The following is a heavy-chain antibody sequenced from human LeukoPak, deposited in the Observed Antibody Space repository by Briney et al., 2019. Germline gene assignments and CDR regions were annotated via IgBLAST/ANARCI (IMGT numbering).Heavy chain of an antibody. CDR2: INPSGGST. D-gene: IGHD4-17*01. Sequence: ASVKVSCKASGYTFTSYYMHWVRQAPGQGLEWMGIINPSGGSTSYAQKFQGRVTMTRDTSTSTVYMELSSLRFEDTAVYYCARGSITVTPGLSPSYWGQGTLVTVSS. CDR1: GYTFTSYY. J-gene: IGHJ4*02. CDR3: ARGSITVTPGLSPSY. V-gene: IGHV1-46*01.